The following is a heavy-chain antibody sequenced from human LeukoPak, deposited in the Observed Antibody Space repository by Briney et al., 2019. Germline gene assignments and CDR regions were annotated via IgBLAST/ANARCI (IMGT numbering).Heavy chain of an antibody. D-gene: IGHD4-17*01. V-gene: IGHV4-30-2*01. J-gene: IGHJ4*02. CDR1: GGSISSGGYS. CDR3: ARVDYGDYVY. Sequence: SQTLSLTCAVSGGSISSGGYSWSWIRQPPGKGLEWIGYIYHSGSTNYNPSLKSRVTISVDKSKNQFSLKLSSVTAADTAVYYCARVDYGDYVYWGQGTLVTVSS. CDR2: IYHSGST.